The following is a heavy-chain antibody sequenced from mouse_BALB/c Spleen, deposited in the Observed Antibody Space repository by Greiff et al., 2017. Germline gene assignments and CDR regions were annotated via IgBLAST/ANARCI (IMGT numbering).Heavy chain of an antibody. CDR3: AKGEGSSYRDAMDY. V-gene: IGHV5-9-4*01. Sequence: EVQRVESGGGLVKPGGSLKLSCAASGFTFSSYAMSWVRQSPEKRLEWVAEISSGGSYTYYPDTVTGRITISRDNAKNTLYLELSSLRSEDSAVYYCAKGEGSSYRDAMDYWGQGTSVTVSS. CDR2: ISSGGSYT. J-gene: IGHJ4*01. D-gene: IGHD1-1*01. CDR1: GFTFSSYA.